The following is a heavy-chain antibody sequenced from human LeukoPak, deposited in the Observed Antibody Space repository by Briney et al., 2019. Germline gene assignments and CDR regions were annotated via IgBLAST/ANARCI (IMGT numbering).Heavy chain of an antibody. CDR3: ARGSGSHDRYNWFDP. CDR1: GGSISSSN. D-gene: IGHD1-26*01. CDR2: ISSSSSCI. J-gene: IGHJ5*02. V-gene: IGHV3-21*01. Sequence: ETLSLTCAVSGGSISSSNWWIWVRQPPGKGLEWVSSISSSSSCIYYADSVKGRFTISRDNAKNSLYLQMNSLRAEDTAVYYCARGSGSHDRYNWFDPWGQGTLVTVSS.